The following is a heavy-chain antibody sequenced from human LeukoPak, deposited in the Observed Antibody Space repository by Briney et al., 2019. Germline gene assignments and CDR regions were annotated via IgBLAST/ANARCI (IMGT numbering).Heavy chain of an antibody. D-gene: IGHD3-3*01. J-gene: IGHJ6*02. Sequence: ASVKVSCKASGYTFTGYYMHWVRQAPGQGLEWMGRINPNSGGTNYAQKFQGRVTMTRDTSISTAYMELSRLRSDDTAVYYCARGYDFWSGYPPFYYYYGMDVWGQGTTVTVSS. V-gene: IGHV1-2*06. CDR3: ARGYDFWSGYPPFYYYYGMDV. CDR2: INPNSGGT. CDR1: GYTFTGYY.